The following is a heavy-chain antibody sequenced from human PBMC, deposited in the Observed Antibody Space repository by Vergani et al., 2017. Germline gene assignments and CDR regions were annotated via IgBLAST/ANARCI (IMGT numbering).Heavy chain of an antibody. CDR2: IDWDDDK. Sequence: QVTFKESGPALVNPRQALTLTCTFSGFSLTSSGMRVSWFRQSPGKALEWLARIDWDDDKFYSASLKTRLTISKDLSNDLVVLTMTNMGPADTGSYYCVRTRDGPPYRNCLYYFDFWGQGTLVTVSS. CDR3: VRTRDGPPYRNCLYYFDF. CDR1: GFSLTSSGMR. V-gene: IGHV2-70*04. J-gene: IGHJ4*02. D-gene: IGHD3-16*01.